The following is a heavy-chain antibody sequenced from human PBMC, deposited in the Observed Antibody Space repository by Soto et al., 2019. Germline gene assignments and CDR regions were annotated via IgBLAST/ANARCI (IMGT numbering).Heavy chain of an antibody. CDR3: AREAGAEWAFDY. Sequence: GSLRLSCAASEFTFSPYNMNWVRQAPGKGLEWVSYISSSSTTIYYADSVKGRFTISRDNAKNSLYLQMNSLRDEDTAVYYCAREAGAEWAFDYWGQGTLVTVSS. J-gene: IGHJ4*02. V-gene: IGHV3-48*02. D-gene: IGHD1-26*01. CDR2: ISSSSTTI. CDR1: EFTFSPYN.